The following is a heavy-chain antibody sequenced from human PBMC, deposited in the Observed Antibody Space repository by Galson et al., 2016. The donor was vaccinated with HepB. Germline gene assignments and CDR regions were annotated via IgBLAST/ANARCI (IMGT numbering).Heavy chain of an antibody. CDR2: ISATGNDT. CDR3: AKREM. V-gene: IGHV3-23*01. J-gene: IGHJ4*02. CDR1: GFTFRSYA. Sequence: SLRLSCAASGFTFRSYAMSWVRQAPGKGLEWVSLISATGNDTYYEDSLKGRFTISRDNSKNTLYLQIDSRRAEDTAIYYCAKREMWGRGTLVSVSS.